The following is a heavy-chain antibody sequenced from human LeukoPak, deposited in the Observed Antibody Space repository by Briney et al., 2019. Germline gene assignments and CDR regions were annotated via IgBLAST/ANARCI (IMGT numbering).Heavy chain of an antibody. J-gene: IGHJ4*02. D-gene: IGHD5-18*01. CDR3: ARHPRGYSCGYRDY. Sequence: SETLSLTCTVSGYSISSGYYWGWIRQPPGKGLEWIGSIYHSGSTYYNPSLKSRVTISVDTSKNQFSLKLSSVTAADTAVYYCARHPRGYSCGYRDYWGQGTLVTVSS. CDR1: GYSISSGYY. CDR2: IYHSGST. V-gene: IGHV4-38-2*02.